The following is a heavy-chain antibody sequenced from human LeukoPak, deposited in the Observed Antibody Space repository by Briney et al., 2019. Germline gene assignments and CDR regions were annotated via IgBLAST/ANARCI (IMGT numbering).Heavy chain of an antibody. J-gene: IGHJ4*02. CDR2: INHSGST. CDR1: GGSFSGYY. V-gene: IGHV4-34*01. Sequence: SETLSLTCAVYGGSFSGYYWSWIRQPPGKGLDWIGEINHSGSTNYNPSLKSRVTISVDTSKNQFSLRLSSVTAADTAVYYCARRGPYDYVWGSYRRSHFDYWGQGTLVTVSS. D-gene: IGHD3-16*02. CDR3: ARRGPYDYVWGSYRRSHFDY.